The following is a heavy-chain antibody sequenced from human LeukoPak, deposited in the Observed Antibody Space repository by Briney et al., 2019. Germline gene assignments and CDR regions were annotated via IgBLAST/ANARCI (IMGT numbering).Heavy chain of an antibody. CDR3: ARGGGSYSFDY. J-gene: IGHJ4*02. D-gene: IGHD1-26*01. CDR2: IWYDGSNK. Sequence: GGSLSLSCAASGFTFSSYGMHWVRQAPGKGLEWVAVIWYDGSNKYYADSVKGRFTISRDNSKNTLYLQMNSLRAEDTAVYYCARGGGSYSFDYWGQGTLVTVSS. V-gene: IGHV3-33*01. CDR1: GFTFSSYG.